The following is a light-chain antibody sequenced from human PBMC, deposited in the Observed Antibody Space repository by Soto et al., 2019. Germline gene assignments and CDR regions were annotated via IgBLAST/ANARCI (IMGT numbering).Light chain of an antibody. CDR2: RTS. Sequence: DSQMSQSPSTLSASVGDRVTITCRASQSMSDDWAWYQQKPGKAPDVLIYRTSNLESGVPSRFSGSRSGAEFTLTISSLPPEDSATYNCQQYYGYPWTFGQGTEVEVK. V-gene: IGKV1-5*03. CDR1: QSMSDD. CDR3: QQYYGYPWT. J-gene: IGKJ1*01.